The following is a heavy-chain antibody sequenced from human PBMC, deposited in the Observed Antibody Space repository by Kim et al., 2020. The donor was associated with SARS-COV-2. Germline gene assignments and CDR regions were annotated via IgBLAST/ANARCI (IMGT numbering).Heavy chain of an antibody. J-gene: IGHJ4*02. Sequence: TNYNPAPESRVTISVDTSKKQFSLKLSSVTAADTAVYYCARGGPWGGDCWGQGTLVTVSS. CDR2: T. D-gene: IGHD3-16*01. V-gene: IGHV4-59*09. CDR3: ARGGPWGGDC.